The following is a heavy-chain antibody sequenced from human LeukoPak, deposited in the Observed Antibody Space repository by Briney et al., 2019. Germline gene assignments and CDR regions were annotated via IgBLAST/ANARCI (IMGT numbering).Heavy chain of an antibody. CDR1: GGSIRSYY. CDR3: ARGGVTMIVHDYYGMDV. D-gene: IGHD3-22*01. Sequence: PSETLSLTCTVSGGSIRSYYWSWIRQPAGKGLEWIGRIYTSGSTNYNPSLKSRVTMSVDTSKNQFSLKLSSVTAADTAVYYCARGGVTMIVHDYYGMDVWGQGTTVTVSS. CDR2: IYTSGST. J-gene: IGHJ6*02. V-gene: IGHV4-4*07.